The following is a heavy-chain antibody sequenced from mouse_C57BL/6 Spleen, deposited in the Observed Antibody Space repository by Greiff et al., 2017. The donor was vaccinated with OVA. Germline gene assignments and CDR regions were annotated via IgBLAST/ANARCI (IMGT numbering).Heavy chain of an antibody. CDR2: IDPSSGGT. D-gene: IGHD1-1*01. V-gene: IGHV1-72*01. CDR3: ARALYYDGSRRDY. CDR1: GYTFTGYY. Sequence: QVQLQQPGAELVKPGASVKLSCKASGYTFTGYYMHWVKQRPGRGLEWIGGIDPSSGGTTYNQKFKSKATLTVDKPSSTAYMQLRSLTSEDSAVYYGARALYYDGSRRDYWGQGTTLTVSS. J-gene: IGHJ2*01.